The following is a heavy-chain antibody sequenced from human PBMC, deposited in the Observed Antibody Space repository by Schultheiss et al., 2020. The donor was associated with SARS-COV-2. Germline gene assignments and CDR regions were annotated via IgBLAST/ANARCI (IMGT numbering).Heavy chain of an antibody. CDR3: ARAHTVTNPDYYYYYGMDV. D-gene: IGHD4-17*01. CDR2: ISSSSSTI. J-gene: IGHJ6*02. V-gene: IGHV3-11*04. Sequence: LSLTCAVYGGSFSDYYMSWIRQAPGKGLEWVSYISSSSSTIYYADSVKGRFTISRDNSKNTLYLQMNSLRAEDTAVYYCARAHTVTNPDYYYYYGMDVWGQGTTVTVSS. CDR1: GGSFSDYY.